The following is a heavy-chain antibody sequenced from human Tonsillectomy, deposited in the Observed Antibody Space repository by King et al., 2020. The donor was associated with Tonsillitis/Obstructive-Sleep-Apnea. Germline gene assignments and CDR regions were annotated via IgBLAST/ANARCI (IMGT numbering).Heavy chain of an antibody. CDR2: IYYSGST. Sequence: VQLQESGTGLVKPSETLSLTCTVSGGSISSYYWSWIRQPPGKGLEWIGYIYYSGSTNYNPSLKSRVTISVDTSKNQFSLKLSSVTAADTAVYYCARSQGGWLRSPYYYYMDVWGKGTTVTVSS. D-gene: IGHD5-12*01. J-gene: IGHJ6*03. V-gene: IGHV4-59*01. CDR3: ARSQGGWLRSPYYYYMDV. CDR1: GGSISSYY.